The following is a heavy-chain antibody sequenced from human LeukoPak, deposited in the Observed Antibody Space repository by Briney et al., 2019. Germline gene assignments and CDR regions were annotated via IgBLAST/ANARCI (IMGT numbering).Heavy chain of an antibody. CDR1: EFTVSSNY. D-gene: IGHD1-7*01. Sequence: GGSLRLSCAASEFTVSSNYMSWVRQAPGKGLEWVSVIYSDGSTYYADSVKGRFTISRDNSKNTLYLQMNNLRAEDTATYYCARMRNYAPFDYWGQGTLVTVSS. CDR3: ARMRNYAPFDY. J-gene: IGHJ4*02. CDR2: IYSDGST. V-gene: IGHV3-66*01.